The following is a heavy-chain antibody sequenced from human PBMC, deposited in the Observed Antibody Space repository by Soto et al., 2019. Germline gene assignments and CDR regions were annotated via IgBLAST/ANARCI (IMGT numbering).Heavy chain of an antibody. J-gene: IGHJ6*02. CDR1: GGSFSGYY. CDR3: GRVITMVGRYYNYGRDV. D-gene: IGHD3-10*01. V-gene: IGHV4-34*01. CDR2: INHSGST. Sequence: PSETLSLTCAVYGGSFSGYYWSWIRQPPGKGLEWIGEINHSGSTNYNPSLKSRVTISVDTSKNQFSLKLSSVTAADTAVYYCGRVITMVGRYYNYGRDVGGQGTTVPVPS.